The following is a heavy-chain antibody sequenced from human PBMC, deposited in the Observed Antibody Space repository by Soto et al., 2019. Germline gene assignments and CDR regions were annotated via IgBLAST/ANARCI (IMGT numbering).Heavy chain of an antibody. D-gene: IGHD1-26*01. Sequence: GGSLRLSCSAPGFTFSSYAMHWVRQAPGKGLKYVSAISSNGGSTYYADSVKGRFTISRDNSKNTLYLQISSLRAEDTAVYYCVKDSGGGCELLVAAYYYYCRMDVWGQETTVTVSS. CDR3: VKDSGGGCELLVAAYYYYCRMDV. V-gene: IGHV3-64D*08. J-gene: IGHJ6*02. CDR1: GFTFSSYA. CDR2: ISSNGGST.